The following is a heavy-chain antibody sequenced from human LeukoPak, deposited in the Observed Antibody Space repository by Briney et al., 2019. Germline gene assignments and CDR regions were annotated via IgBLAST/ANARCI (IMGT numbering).Heavy chain of an antibody. CDR2: IRSEAYGGTT. J-gene: IGHJ4*02. D-gene: IGHD6-19*01. Sequence: GGALRLSCKPSGFSFGEYAMSWFRQAQGKGMEWVGFIRSEAYGGTTEYVASVKGRFTISRDDSESLAYLQMTSLKIEDTAVYYCTKGWGDYWGRGTLVTVSS. V-gene: IGHV3-49*03. CDR3: TKGWGDY. CDR1: GFSFGEYA.